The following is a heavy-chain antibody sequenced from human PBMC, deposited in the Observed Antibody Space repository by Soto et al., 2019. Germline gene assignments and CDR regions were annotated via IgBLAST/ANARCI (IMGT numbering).Heavy chain of an antibody. CDR2: IWYDGSNK. CDR1: EFTFSSYG. V-gene: IGHV3-33*01. J-gene: IGHJ6*02. CDR3: ARDLRSYYDFWSGYYNYYYYGMDV. Sequence: GGSLRLSCAASEFTFSSYGMHWVRQAPGKGLEWVAVIWYDGSNKDYADSVKGRFTISRDNSKNTLYLQMNSLRAEDTAVYYCARDLRSYYDFWSGYYNYYYYGMDVWGQGTTVTVSS. D-gene: IGHD3-3*01.